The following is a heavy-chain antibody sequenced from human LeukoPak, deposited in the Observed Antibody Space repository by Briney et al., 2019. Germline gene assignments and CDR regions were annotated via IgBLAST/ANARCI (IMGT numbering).Heavy chain of an antibody. CDR1: GFTFNSYS. Sequence: PGGSLRLSCAASGFTFNSYSLSWVRQAPGKGLEWVSSISSDGDYIYYADSLKGRFTISRDNAKNSLYLQMNNLRAEDTAVYYCARGPATRVYYFDYWGQGTLVTVFS. D-gene: IGHD1-26*01. CDR3: ARGPATRVYYFDY. CDR2: ISSDGDYI. V-gene: IGHV3-21*01. J-gene: IGHJ4*02.